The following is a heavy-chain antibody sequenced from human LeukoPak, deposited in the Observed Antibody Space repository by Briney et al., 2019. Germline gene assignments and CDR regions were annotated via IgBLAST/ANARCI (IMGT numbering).Heavy chain of an antibody. J-gene: IGHJ4*02. CDR1: GVSISSYY. V-gene: IGHV4-59*01. Sequence: PSETLSLTCTVSGVSISSYYWSWIRQPPGKGLEWIGYIYYSGSTNYNPSLKSRVTISVDNSKNQFSLKLSSVTAADTAVYYCARGPYVYFDYWGQGTLVTVSS. D-gene: IGHD3-16*01. CDR3: ARGPYVYFDY. CDR2: IYYSGST.